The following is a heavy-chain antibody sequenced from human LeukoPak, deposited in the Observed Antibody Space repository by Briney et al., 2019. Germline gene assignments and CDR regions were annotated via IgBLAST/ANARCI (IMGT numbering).Heavy chain of an antibody. CDR2: INHSGST. D-gene: IGHD2-2*01. Sequence: SGTLSLTCAVYGGSFSGYYWSWIRQPPGKGLEWIGEINHSGSTNYNPSLKSRVTLSVDTSKNQFSLKLSSVTAADTAVYYCARGGAGVVVPAAPLSPSTMDVWGQGTTVTVSS. J-gene: IGHJ6*02. CDR1: GGSFSGYY. CDR3: ARGGAGVVVPAAPLSPSTMDV. V-gene: IGHV4-34*01.